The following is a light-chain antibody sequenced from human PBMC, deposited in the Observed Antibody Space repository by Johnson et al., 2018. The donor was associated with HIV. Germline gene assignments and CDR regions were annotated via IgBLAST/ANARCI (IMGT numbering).Light chain of an antibody. CDR1: SYNIGNNY. Sequence: SVLTQPPSVSAAPGQKVTISCSGSSYNIGNNYVSWYQQLPGTAPKLLIYENNKRPSGIPDRFSGSKSGTSATLGIPGLQPGDEADYYCGTWDSSLSAYVFGTGTKVTVL. CDR3: GTWDSSLSAYV. J-gene: IGLJ1*01. V-gene: IGLV1-51*01. CDR2: ENN.